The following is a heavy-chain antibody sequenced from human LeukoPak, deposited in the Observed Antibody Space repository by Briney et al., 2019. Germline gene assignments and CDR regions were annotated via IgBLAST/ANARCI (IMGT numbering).Heavy chain of an antibody. Sequence: ASVKVSCKASGYTFTGYYMHWVRQAPGQGLEWMGWINPNSGGTNYAQKFQGRVTMTRDTSISTVYMELSRLRSDDTAVYYCARGDSLFTYYYDSSGLYYFGYWGQGTLVTVSS. CDR2: INPNSGGT. CDR3: ARGDSLFTYYYDSSGLYYFGY. J-gene: IGHJ4*02. D-gene: IGHD3-22*01. CDR1: GYTFTGYY. V-gene: IGHV1-2*02.